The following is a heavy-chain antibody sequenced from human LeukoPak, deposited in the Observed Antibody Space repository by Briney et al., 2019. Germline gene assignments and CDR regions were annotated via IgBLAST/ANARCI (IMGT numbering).Heavy chain of an antibody. V-gene: IGHV4-30-2*01. CDR2: IYHSGST. J-gene: IGHJ4*02. CDR1: GGSISSGGYS. D-gene: IGHD3-10*01. CDR3: ATSSTGRFGELDY. Sequence: SVTLSLTCAVSGGSISSGGYSWSWIRQPPGKGLEWIGYIYHSGSTYYNPSLKSRVTISVDRSKNQFSLKLSSVTAADTAVYYCATSSTGRFGELDYWGQGTLVTVSS.